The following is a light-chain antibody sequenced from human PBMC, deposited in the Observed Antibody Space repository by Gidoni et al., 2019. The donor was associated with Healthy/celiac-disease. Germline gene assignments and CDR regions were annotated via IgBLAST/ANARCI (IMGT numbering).Light chain of an antibody. J-gene: IGKJ3*01. V-gene: IGKV2-30*01. CDR2: KVS. CDR3: MQGTHWPLT. CDR1: QSLVSSDGNTY. Sequence: DVVMTQSPLSLPVTLGQPASISCTSSQSLVSSDGNTYLNWFQQRPGQSPRRLIYKVSNRDSGVPDRFSGSGSGTDFTLKISRVEAEDVGVYYCMQGTHWPLTFXPGTKVDIE.